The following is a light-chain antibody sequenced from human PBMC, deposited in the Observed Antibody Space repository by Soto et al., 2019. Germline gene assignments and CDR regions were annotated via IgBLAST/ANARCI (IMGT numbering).Light chain of an antibody. V-gene: IGKV1-12*01. Sequence: DIQMTQSPSSVSASVGDRFTITCRASRDISNSLAWYQQTPGKAPKLLLRGASSLHRGVPSRFSGGGAGTEFTLTISSLQPEDFATYYCQQTSAFPRTFGQGTKVDVK. CDR1: RDISNS. CDR3: QQTSAFPRT. CDR2: GAS. J-gene: IGKJ1*01.